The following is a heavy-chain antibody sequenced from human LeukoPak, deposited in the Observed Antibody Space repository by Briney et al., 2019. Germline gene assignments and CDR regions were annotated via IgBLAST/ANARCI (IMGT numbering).Heavy chain of an antibody. D-gene: IGHD1-7*01. CDR2: INPNSGGT. J-gene: IGHJ6*03. Sequence: ASVKVSCKASGYTFTGYYIYWVRQAPGQGLEWMGWINPNSGGTNYAQKFQGRVTMTRETSISTAYMELSRLRSDDTAVYYCARDVELELRSLYYYYMDVWGKGTTVTVSS. V-gene: IGHV1-2*02. CDR1: GYTFTGYY. CDR3: ARDVELELRSLYYYYMDV.